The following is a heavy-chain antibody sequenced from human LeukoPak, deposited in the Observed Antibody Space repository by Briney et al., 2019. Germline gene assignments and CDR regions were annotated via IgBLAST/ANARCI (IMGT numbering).Heavy chain of an antibody. CDR1: GGSFSGYY. CDR2: IYYSGST. V-gene: IGHV4-59*01. J-gene: IGHJ6*03. D-gene: IGHD6-19*01. Sequence: SETLSLTCAVYGGSFSGYYWSWIRQPPGKGLEWIGYIYYSGSTNYNPSLKSRVTISVDTSKNQFSLKLSSVTAADTAVYYCARRAVDNSYYYYMDVWGKGTTVTVSS. CDR3: ARRAVDNSYYYYMDV.